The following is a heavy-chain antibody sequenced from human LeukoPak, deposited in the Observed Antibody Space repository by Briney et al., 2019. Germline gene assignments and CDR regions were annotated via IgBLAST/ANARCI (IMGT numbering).Heavy chain of an antibody. J-gene: IGHJ4*02. D-gene: IGHD6-13*01. Sequence: GGCVRLSCAASGCTFSGYAMSWVRQAPGKGLEWVSALSGSGGSTYYADSVKGRFTISRDNSKNTLYLQMNSLRAEDTAVYYCAKVKAAAVVFGYWGQGTLVTVSS. CDR3: AKVKAAAVVFGY. CDR2: LSGSGGST. CDR1: GCTFSGYA. V-gene: IGHV3-23*01.